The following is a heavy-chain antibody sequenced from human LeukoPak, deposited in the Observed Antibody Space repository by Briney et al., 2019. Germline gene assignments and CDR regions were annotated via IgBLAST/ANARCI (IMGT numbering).Heavy chain of an antibody. CDR1: GGSITSSSYY. CDR3: ARDSEGVPDY. Sequence: SETLSLTCTVSGGSITSSSYYWGWIRQPPGKGLEWIASIYYSGSTYYNPSPKSRVTISVDTSKKEFSLKLSSVTAADTAVYYCARDSEGVPDYWGQGILVTVSS. V-gene: IGHV4-39*07. J-gene: IGHJ4*02. CDR2: IYYSGST. D-gene: IGHD3-10*01.